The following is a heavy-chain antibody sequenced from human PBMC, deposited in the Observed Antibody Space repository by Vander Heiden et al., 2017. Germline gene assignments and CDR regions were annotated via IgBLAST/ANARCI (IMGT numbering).Heavy chain of an antibody. D-gene: IGHD6-19*01. CDR2: LWSDGSSQ. J-gene: IGHJ4*02. Sequence: QVQLVEYGGGVVQPGRSLRLSCAASGFNFRKYGIHWVRQAPGKGLEWVAVLWSDGSSQCYAESVRGRFTVSRDNPKNTAFLQMNSLRGEDTAVYYCASATVAGIDYWGQGTLVAVSS. CDR1: GFNFRKYG. V-gene: IGHV3-33*01. CDR3: ASATVAGIDY.